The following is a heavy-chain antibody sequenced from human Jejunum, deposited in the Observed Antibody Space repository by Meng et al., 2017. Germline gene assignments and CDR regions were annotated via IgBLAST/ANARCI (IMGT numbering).Heavy chain of an antibody. V-gene: IGHV4-61*01. D-gene: IGHD2-2*01. CDR1: GGSVSSTYCY. CDR2: RYYSGST. J-gene: IGHJ4*02. Sequence: VPGCVWTPGALSLTCLVAGGSVSSTYCYGSWSRQPPGKGLEWIGYRYYSGSTNYNPSLKSRVTISVDKSKSQFSLKLFSVTAADTVVYYCAREYCISTTCYFDSWGQGTLVTVSS. CDR3: AREYCISTTCYFDS.